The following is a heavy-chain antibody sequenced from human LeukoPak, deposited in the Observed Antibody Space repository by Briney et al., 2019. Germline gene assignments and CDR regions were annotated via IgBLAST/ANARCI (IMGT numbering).Heavy chain of an antibody. D-gene: IGHD5-12*01. J-gene: IGHJ4*02. CDR2: IKSKTDGGTT. Sequence: GGSLRLSCAASGFTFGNAWMNWVRQAPAQGLEWVGRIKSKTDGGTTDYAAPVKGRFTISRDDSKNTLYLQMNSLKTEDTAVYYCNAFPWIGGYWGQGALVTVSS. CDR3: NAFPWIGGY. CDR1: GFTFGNAW. V-gene: IGHV3-15*01.